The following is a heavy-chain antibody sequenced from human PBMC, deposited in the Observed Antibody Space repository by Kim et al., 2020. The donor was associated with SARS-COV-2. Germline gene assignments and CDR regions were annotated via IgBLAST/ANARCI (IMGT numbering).Heavy chain of an antibody. Sequence: GGSLRLSCAASGFTFDDYAMHWVRQAPGKGLEWVSGISWNSGSIGYADSVKGRFTISRDNAKNSLYLQMNSLRAEDTALYYCAKERGEGWLRLTADAFDIWGQGTMVTVSS. CDR2: ISWNSGSI. CDR3: AKERGEGWLRLTADAFDI. J-gene: IGHJ3*02. CDR1: GFTFDDYA. V-gene: IGHV3-9*01. D-gene: IGHD5-12*01.